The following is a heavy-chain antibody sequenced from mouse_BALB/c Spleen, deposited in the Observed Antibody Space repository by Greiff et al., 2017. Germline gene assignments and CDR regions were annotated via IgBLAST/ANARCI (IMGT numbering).Heavy chain of an antibody. CDR2: INPNNGGT. Sequence: EVMLVESGPELVKPGASVKIPCKASGYTFTDYNMYWVKQSHGKSLEWIGDINPNNGGTIYNQKFKGKATLTVDKSSSTAYMELRSLTSEDTAVYYCARSPLYDGSSFAYWGQGTLVTVSA. V-gene: IGHV1-18*01. CDR1: GYTFTDYN. D-gene: IGHD2-3*01. J-gene: IGHJ3*01. CDR3: ARSPLYDGSSFAY.